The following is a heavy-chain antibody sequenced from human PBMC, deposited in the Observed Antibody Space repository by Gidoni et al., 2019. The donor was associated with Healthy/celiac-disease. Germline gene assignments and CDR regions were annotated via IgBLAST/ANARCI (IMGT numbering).Heavy chain of an antibody. CDR3: ARNAPLVVWGSVTMVRGVTPLDY. V-gene: IGHV3-33*01. D-gene: IGHD3-10*01. J-gene: IGHJ4*02. Sequence: QVQLRASGGVVVQPGRSLRLACAASGFTCSSSGMHWVRQAPGKGREWGAGIWDDGSNKYYADSVKGRFTIARDNSKNTLYLQMNSLRAEDTAVYYCARNAPLVVWGSVTMVRGVTPLDYWGQGTLVTVSS. CDR1: GFTCSSSG. CDR2: IWDDGSNK.